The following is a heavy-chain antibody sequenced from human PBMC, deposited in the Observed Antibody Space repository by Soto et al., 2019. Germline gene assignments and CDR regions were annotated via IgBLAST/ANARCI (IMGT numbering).Heavy chain of an antibody. J-gene: IGHJ6*03. CDR3: ARLRECSSTSCHLDYYYYYMDV. CDR1: GGSFSGYY. CDR2: INHSGST. Sequence: SETLSLPCAVYGGSFSGYYWSWIRQPPGKGLEWIGEINHSGSTNYNPSLKSRVTISVDTSRNQFSLKLSSVTAADTAVYYCARLRECSSTSCHLDYYYYYMDVWGKGTTVTVSS. D-gene: IGHD2-2*01. V-gene: IGHV4-34*01.